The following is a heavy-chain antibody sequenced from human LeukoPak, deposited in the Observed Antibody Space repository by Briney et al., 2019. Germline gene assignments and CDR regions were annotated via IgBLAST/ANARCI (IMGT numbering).Heavy chain of an antibody. CDR3: AREGGLESWTYGAFDI. CDR1: GGSISGGGYY. J-gene: IGHJ3*02. Sequence: ASETLSLTCTVSGGSISGGGYYWSWIRQPAGKGLEWIGRIYTSGSTNYNPSLKSRVTVSVDTSKNQFSLKLSSVTAADTAVYYCAREGGLESWTYGAFDIWGQGTMVTVSS. D-gene: IGHD1-1*01. V-gene: IGHV4-61*02. CDR2: IYTSGST.